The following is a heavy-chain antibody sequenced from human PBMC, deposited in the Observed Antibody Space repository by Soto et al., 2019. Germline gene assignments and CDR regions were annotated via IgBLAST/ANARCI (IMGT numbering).Heavy chain of an antibody. Sequence: GGSLRLSCAASGFTFSSYAMSWVRQAPGKGLEWVSAISGSGGSTYYADSVKGRFTISRDNSKNTLYLQMNSLRAEDTAVYYCAKDEDCSGGSCYSLLSWYFDYWGQGTLVTVSS. J-gene: IGHJ4*02. CDR2: ISGSGGST. CDR3: AKDEDCSGGSCYSLLSWYFDY. CDR1: GFTFSSYA. D-gene: IGHD2-15*01. V-gene: IGHV3-23*01.